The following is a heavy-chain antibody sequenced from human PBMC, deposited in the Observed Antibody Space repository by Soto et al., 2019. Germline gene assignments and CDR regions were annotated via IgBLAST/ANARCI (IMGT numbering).Heavy chain of an antibody. CDR3: ARDAGLAAAGTRGLGDYCMDV. CDR1: GGTFSSYA. J-gene: IGHJ6*02. D-gene: IGHD6-13*01. V-gene: IGHV1-69*13. CDR2: IIPIFGTA. Sequence: GASVNVSCKDSGGTFSSYAISWVRQAPGQGLEWMGGIIPIFGTAKYAQKFQGRVTITADESKSTAYMELSSLRSEDTAVYYCARDAGLAAAGTRGLGDYCMDVWGQGTTVPVS.